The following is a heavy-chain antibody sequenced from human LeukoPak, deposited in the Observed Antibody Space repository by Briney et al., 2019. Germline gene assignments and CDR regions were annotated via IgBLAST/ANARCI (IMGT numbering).Heavy chain of an antibody. J-gene: IGHJ4*02. CDR3: VLITRAPSCSGGICYGFDY. CDR2: TFCDDAK. Sequence: SGPTLVKPPQTLTLTCTLSGFSVSTRRVGVGWIPQPPGKALEWLALTFCDDAKRFTPSLKRRLTITKDTSRNPMVLSLSTMYPVDTPTYHCVLITRAPSCSGGICYGFDYWGEGTLVTVSS. D-gene: IGHD2-15*01. V-gene: IGHV2-5*02. CDR1: GFSVSTRRVG.